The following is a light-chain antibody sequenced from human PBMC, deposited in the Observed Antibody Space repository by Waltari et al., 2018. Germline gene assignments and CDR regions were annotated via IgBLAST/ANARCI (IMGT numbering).Light chain of an antibody. V-gene: IGLV1-40*01. CDR2: ANP. CDR3: QSYDRSLSVSV. Sequence: HSVLTQPPSVSGAPGQRVTISCTGSSSNLGAGYVVYWDQQLPRTAPNLLIYANPNRPSGGPDRFSGSKSGTSASLAITGLQAEDEADYYCQSYDRSLSVSVFGGGTKVTVL. J-gene: IGLJ2*01. CDR1: SSNLGAGYV.